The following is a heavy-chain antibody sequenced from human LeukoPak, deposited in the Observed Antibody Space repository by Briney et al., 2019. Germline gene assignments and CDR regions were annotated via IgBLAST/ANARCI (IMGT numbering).Heavy chain of an antibody. J-gene: IGHJ6*03. Sequence: SETLSLTCTVSGGSLFSYYWSWFRPPPGKGLEWIGYIYTSGSTNYDPSLKSRVTISIDTSKNQFSLKLSSVTAADTAVYYCARHGYYYYMDVWGKGTTVTVSS. CDR3: ARHGYYYYMDV. V-gene: IGHV4-4*09. CDR2: IYTSGST. CDR1: GGSLFSYY.